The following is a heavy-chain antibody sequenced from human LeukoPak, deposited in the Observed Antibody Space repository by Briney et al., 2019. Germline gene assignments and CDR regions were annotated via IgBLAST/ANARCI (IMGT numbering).Heavy chain of an antibody. V-gene: IGHV3-66*01. CDR1: GFTVRSNY. CDR3: ARGPPYYYDSSGYYYELDY. D-gene: IGHD3-22*01. Sequence: PGGSLRLSCAASGFTVRSNYMSWVRQAPGKGLEGVSVIYSGGSTYYADSVKGRFTISRDNSKNTLYLQMNSLRAEDTAVYYCARGPPYYYDSSGYYYELDYWGQGTLVTVSS. CDR2: IYSGGST. J-gene: IGHJ4*02.